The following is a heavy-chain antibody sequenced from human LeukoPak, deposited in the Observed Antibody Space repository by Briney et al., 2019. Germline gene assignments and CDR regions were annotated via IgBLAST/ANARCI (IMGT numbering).Heavy chain of an antibody. J-gene: IGHJ4*02. CDR3: AKQGPARIPIVVVTAMAH. V-gene: IGHV3-23*01. CDR2: ISGSGGST. Sequence: GGSLRLSRAASGFTFSSYAMSWVRKAPGKGLEWVSAISGSGGSTYYADSVKGRFTISRDNSKNTLYLQMNSLRAEDTAVYYCAKQGPARIPIVVVTAMAHWGQGTLVTVSS. D-gene: IGHD2-21*02. CDR1: GFTFSSYA.